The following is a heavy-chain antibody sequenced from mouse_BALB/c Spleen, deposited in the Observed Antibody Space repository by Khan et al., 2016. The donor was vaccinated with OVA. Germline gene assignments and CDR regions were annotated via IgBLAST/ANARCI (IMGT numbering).Heavy chain of an antibody. V-gene: IGHV1-7*01. CDR2: INPTSGYT. J-gene: IGHJ2*01. Sequence: QVQLQQSGAELAKPGASVKMSCKASGYTFTTYWMHWVKQRSGQGLEWIGYINPTSGYTDYNDKFKDRATLSADKSSSTAYMQLNSLTSEDSAVYYCTRDRIDYRGQGTTLTVSS. CDR1: GYTFTTYW. CDR3: TRDRIDY.